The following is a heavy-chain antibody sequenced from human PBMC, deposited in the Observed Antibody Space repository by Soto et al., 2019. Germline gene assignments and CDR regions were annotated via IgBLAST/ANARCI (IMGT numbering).Heavy chain of an antibody. J-gene: IGHJ4*02. CDR1: GFTFSSYG. CDR3: AKPAQYIARWYFDF. Sequence: PGGSLRLSCXASGFTFSSYGMHWVRQAPGKGPEWVGVVSYDGNTKYYADSVKGRFTISRDNSKNTLFLQMNSLRAEDTAVYFCAKPAQYIARWYFDFWGQGALVTVPQ. V-gene: IGHV3-30*18. D-gene: IGHD2-15*01. CDR2: VSYDGNTK.